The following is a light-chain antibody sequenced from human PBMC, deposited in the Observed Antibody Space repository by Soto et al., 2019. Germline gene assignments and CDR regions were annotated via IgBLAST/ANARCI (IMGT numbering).Light chain of an antibody. CDR3: ISYTSSGTYV. J-gene: IGLJ1*01. CDR2: DVV. Sequence: QSVLTQPASVSGSPGQSITISCTGTSSDVGGYKYVSWYQQHPGKAPKVLINDVVYRSSGVSNRFSGSKSGNTASLTISGLQAEDEADYYCISYTSSGTYVFGTGTKLTVL. V-gene: IGLV2-14*03. CDR1: SSDVGGYKY.